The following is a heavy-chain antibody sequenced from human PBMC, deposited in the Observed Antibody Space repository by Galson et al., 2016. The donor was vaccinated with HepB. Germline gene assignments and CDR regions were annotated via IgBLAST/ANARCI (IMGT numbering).Heavy chain of an antibody. CDR1: GFSVSSTY. Sequence: SLRLSCAVSGFSVSSTYMTWVRQAPGKGLEWVSFIYAGGSTYYGDSVKGRFTISRDNSKNTLYLQMNSLRGEDTAVYYCVRDSAAAWGFFDHWGQGSLVTVSS. J-gene: IGHJ4*02. CDR2: IYAGGST. D-gene: IGHD6-13*01. V-gene: IGHV3-53*01. CDR3: VRDSAAAWGFFDH.